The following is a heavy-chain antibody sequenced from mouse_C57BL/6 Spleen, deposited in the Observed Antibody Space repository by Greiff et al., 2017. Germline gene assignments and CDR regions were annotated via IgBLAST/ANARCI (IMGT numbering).Heavy chain of an antibody. Sequence: EVKLMESGPGLVKPSQSLSLTCSVTGYSITSGYYWNWIRQFPGNKLEWMGYISYDGSNNYNPSLKNRISITRDTSKNQFFLKLNSVTTEDTATYYCAREGSTMIRSWFAYWGQGTLVTVSA. J-gene: IGHJ3*01. CDR1: GYSITSGYY. V-gene: IGHV3-6*01. CDR2: ISYDGSN. D-gene: IGHD2-4*01. CDR3: AREGSTMIRSWFAY.